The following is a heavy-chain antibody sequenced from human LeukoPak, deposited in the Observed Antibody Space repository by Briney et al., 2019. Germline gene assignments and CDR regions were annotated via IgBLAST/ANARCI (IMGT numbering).Heavy chain of an antibody. CDR1: GGSFNGYY. Sequence: PSETLSLTCAVYGGSFNGYYWSWIRQPPGKELEWIGEINHSGSTNYNPSLKSRVTISVDTSKNQFSLKLSSVTAADTAVYYCASSYSNLPYYFDYWGQGTLVTVSS. J-gene: IGHJ4*02. CDR3: ASSYSNLPYYFDY. D-gene: IGHD4-11*01. CDR2: INHSGST. V-gene: IGHV4-34*01.